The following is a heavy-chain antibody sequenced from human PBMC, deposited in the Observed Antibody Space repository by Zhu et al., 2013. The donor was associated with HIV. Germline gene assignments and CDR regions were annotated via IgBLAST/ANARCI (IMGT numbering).Heavy chain of an antibody. CDR3: ARDLFGGTVPLRY. D-gene: IGHD3-3*01. J-gene: IGHJ4*02. Sequence: QVQLVQSGAEVKKPGSSVKVSCKASGGTFSSYTISWVRQAPGQGLEWMGRIIPILGIANYAQKFQGRVTITADKSTSTAYMELSSLRSEDTAVYYCARDLFGGTVPLRYWGQGTLVTVSS. CDR1: GGTFSSYT. V-gene: IGHV1-69*08. CDR2: IIPILGIA.